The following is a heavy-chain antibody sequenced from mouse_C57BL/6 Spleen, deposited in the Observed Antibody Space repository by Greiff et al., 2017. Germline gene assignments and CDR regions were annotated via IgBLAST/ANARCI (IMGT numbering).Heavy chain of an antibody. CDR2: IDPENGGT. CDR1: GYTFTDYE. CDR3: TRKRHYDGSIGGAMDY. D-gene: IGHD1-1*01. J-gene: IGHJ4*01. V-gene: IGHV1-15*01. Sequence: QVQLKESGAELVRPGASVTLSCKASGYTFTDYEMHWVKQTPVHGLEWIGAIDPENGGTAYNQKFKGKAILTADKSSSPAYMEIRSLAAEDSAVYYCTRKRHYDGSIGGAMDYWGQGTSVTVSS.